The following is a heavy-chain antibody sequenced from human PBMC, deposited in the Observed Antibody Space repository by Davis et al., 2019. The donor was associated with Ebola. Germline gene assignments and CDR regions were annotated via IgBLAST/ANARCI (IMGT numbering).Heavy chain of an antibody. J-gene: IGHJ3*02. CDR3: ARQNIVLMVYDAFDI. D-gene: IGHD2-8*01. Sequence: SETLSLTCTVSGGSVSSGSYYWSWIRQPPGKGLEWIGEINHSGSTNYNPSLKSRVTISVDTSKNQFSLKLSSVTAADTAVYYCARQNIVLMVYDAFDIWGQGTMVTVSS. CDR1: GGSVSSGSYY. CDR2: INHSGST. V-gene: IGHV4-39*01.